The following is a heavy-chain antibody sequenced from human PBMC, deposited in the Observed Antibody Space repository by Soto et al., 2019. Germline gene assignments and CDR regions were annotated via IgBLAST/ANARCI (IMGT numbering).Heavy chain of an antibody. CDR3: AKETYGSGWTLDS. V-gene: IGHV3-23*01. CDR2: ISGGGGNT. CDR1: GFAFSDYS. D-gene: IGHD6-19*01. J-gene: IGHJ4*02. Sequence: DVQLLESGGGVVQSGGSLRLSCSASGFAFSDYSMHWVRQAPGKGPEWVSAISGGGGNTYYAGSVNGRFTISRDNSRNTRYPQMHSLRDDDTALYYWAKETYGSGWTLDSWGQGTRATVSS.